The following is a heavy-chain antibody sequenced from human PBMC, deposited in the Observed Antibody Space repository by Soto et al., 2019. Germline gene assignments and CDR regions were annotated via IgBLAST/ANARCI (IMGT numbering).Heavy chain of an antibody. CDR2: IYYSGST. Sequence: QVQLQESGPGLVKPSQTLSLTCTVSGGSISSGGYYWSWIRQHPGKGLEWIGYIYYSGSTYYNPCRKRRVTRAGETAKNQFAPKRSSGTAAGTAGYYCARGEIRSGNDPRFDPWGQGTLVTVSS. D-gene: IGHD3-3*01. CDR3: ARGEIRSGNDPRFDP. V-gene: IGHV4-31*03. CDR1: GGSISSGGYY. J-gene: IGHJ5*02.